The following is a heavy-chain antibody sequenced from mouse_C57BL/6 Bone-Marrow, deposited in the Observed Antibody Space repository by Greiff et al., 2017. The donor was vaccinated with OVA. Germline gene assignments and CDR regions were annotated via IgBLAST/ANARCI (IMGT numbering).Heavy chain of an antibody. D-gene: IGHD4-1*01. V-gene: IGHV1-81*01. J-gene: IGHJ3*01. CDR3: ARKLGETFAY. CDR2: IYPRSGNT. CDR1: GYTFTSSG. Sequence: QVQLQQSGAELARPGPSVKLSCKASGYTFTSSGISWVKQRNGQGLEWIGEIYPRSGNTYYNEKFKGKATLTADKSYSTAYMELRSLTSEDSAVDFCARKLGETFAYWGQGTLVTVSA.